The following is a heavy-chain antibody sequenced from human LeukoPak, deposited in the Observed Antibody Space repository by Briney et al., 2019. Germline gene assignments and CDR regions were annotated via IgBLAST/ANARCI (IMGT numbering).Heavy chain of an antibody. Sequence: GGSLRLSCAASGFTFSSYGMHWVRQAPGKGLEWVAVISYDGSNKYYADSVKGRFTISRDNSKNTLYLQMNSLRAEDTAVYYCAKDFNPVVTAILHYYYGMDVWGQGTTVTVSS. V-gene: IGHV3-30*18. D-gene: IGHD2-21*02. CDR1: GFTFSSYG. CDR2: ISYDGSNK. J-gene: IGHJ6*02. CDR3: AKDFNPVVTAILHYYYGMDV.